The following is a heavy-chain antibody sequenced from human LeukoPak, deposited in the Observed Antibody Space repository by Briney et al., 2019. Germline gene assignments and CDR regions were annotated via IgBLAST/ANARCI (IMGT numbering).Heavy chain of an antibody. D-gene: IGHD2-2*01. CDR1: GFTFSSYS. V-gene: IGHV3-21*01. CDR2: ISSSSSYI. CDR3: ARDKSPGYQLPHPYAFDI. Sequence: GGFLRLSCAASGFTFSSYSMNWVRQAPGKGLEWVSSISSSSSYIYYADSVKGRFTVSRDNAKNSLYLQMNSLRAEDTAVYYCARDKSPGYQLPHPYAFDIWGQGTMVTVSS. J-gene: IGHJ3*02.